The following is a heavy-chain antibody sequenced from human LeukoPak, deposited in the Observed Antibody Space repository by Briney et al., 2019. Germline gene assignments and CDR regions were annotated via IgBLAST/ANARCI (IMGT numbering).Heavy chain of an antibody. CDR3: ARHSICFDP. V-gene: IGHV4-59*08. Sequence: SETLSLTCTVSGGSISSYYWSWIRQPPEKGLEWIGYISYSGSTNYNPSLKSRVTISVDTPKNQFSLKLTSVTAADTAVYYCARHSICFDPWGQGTLVTVSS. CDR1: GGSISSYY. J-gene: IGHJ5*02. CDR2: ISYSGST.